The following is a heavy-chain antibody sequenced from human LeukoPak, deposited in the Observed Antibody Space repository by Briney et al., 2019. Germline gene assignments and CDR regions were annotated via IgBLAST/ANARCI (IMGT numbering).Heavy chain of an antibody. Sequence: ASVKASCKASGYTFTSYGISWVRQAPGQGLEWMGWISAYNGNTNYAQKLQGRVTMTTDTSTSTAYMELRSLRSDDTAVYYCARDPGSSPGYSSSRFDPWGQGTLVTVSS. D-gene: IGHD6-13*01. CDR2: ISAYNGNT. V-gene: IGHV1-18*01. J-gene: IGHJ5*02. CDR1: GYTFTSYG. CDR3: ARDPGSSPGYSSSRFDP.